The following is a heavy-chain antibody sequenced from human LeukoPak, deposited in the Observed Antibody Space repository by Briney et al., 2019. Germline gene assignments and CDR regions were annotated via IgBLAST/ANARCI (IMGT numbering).Heavy chain of an antibody. CDR3: AALGIVVVIDY. CDR2: IYYSGST. D-gene: IGHD3-22*01. CDR1: GGSISSGGYY. V-gene: IGHV4-31*08. J-gene: IGHJ4*02. Sequence: TLSLTCTVSGGSISSGGYYWSWIRQHPGKGLEWIGYIYYSGSTYYNPSLKSRVTISVDTSKNQFSLKLSSVTAADTAVYYCAALGIVVVIDYWGQGTLVTVSS.